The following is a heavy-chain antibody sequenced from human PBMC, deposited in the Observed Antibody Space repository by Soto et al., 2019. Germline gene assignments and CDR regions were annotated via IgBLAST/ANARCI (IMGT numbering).Heavy chain of an antibody. V-gene: IGHV1-18*01. CDR1: GYTFINYE. D-gene: IGHD2-2*01. J-gene: IGHJ4*02. CDR3: ARGGYCTTTSCPHFDY. Sequence: QIQLVQSGAEVKKPGASVKVSCRASGYTFINYETTWVRQAPGQGREWMGWISPYNGNTNYAQNLQGRVIMTTDTSTSTAYMELRSLRSDDTAVYYCARGGYCTTTSCPHFDYWGQGTLVTVSS. CDR2: ISPYNGNT.